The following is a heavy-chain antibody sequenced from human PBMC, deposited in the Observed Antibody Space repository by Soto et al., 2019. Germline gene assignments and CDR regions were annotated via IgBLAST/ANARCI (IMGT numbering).Heavy chain of an antibody. CDR1: GSSSDPFT. J-gene: IGHJ4*02. CDR3: AVSSPDIVVLPSSIYFTS. Sequence: PGGSLRLSCVASGSSSDPFTMHWVRELPGKGLEWVAGLSWDRSTVAYADSVQGRFTISRDHAKNSVDLLMDSLRPDDTALCFCAVSSPDIVVLPSSIYFTSWGPGTQVTVSS. CDR2: LSWDRSTV. D-gene: IGHD2-15*01. V-gene: IGHV3-9*02.